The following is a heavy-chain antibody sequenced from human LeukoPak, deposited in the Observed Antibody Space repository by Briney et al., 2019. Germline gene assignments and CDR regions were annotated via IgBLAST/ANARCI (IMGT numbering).Heavy chain of an antibody. CDR3: AKDQGSDGMDV. Sequence: PGGSLRLSCAASGFTFSSYAMNWVRQAPGKGLQWVSALSGSGAKTYYADSVKGRFTISRDNSKNTLYLQMNRLRAEDTAVYYCAKDQGSDGMDVWGQGTTVTVSS. J-gene: IGHJ6*02. CDR2: LSGSGAKT. V-gene: IGHV3-23*01. CDR1: GFTFSSYA.